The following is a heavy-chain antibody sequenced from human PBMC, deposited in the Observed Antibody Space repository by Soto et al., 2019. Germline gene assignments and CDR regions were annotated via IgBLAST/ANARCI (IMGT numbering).Heavy chain of an antibody. CDR2: ISNDGSNG. CDR1: GFTFRWFG. V-gene: IGHV3-30*18. CDR3: AKGEVRGIIPSYFDY. Sequence: GGSLRLSCAGSGFTFRWFGMNWVRQAPGKGLEWVARISNDGSNGYYVDSVKGRFTISRDNSKNTLYLQMDSLRAEDTAVYYCAKGEVRGIIPSYFDYWGLGTLVTVSS. J-gene: IGHJ4*02. D-gene: IGHD3-10*01.